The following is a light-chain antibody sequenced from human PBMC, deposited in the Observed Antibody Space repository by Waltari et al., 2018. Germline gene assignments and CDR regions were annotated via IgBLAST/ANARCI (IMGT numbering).Light chain of an antibody. J-gene: IGKJ2*01. CDR1: QSVLYSSNNKKY. Sequence: DIVMTQSPDSLAVSLGERATINCKSSQSVLYSSNNKKYLAWYQQKPGQPPKLLIYWPSTRESMVPDRFRGSGSGTDYTLTISSLQAEDVAVYYCQQDYSTPYTFCQGTKLEIK. CDR3: QQDYSTPYT. CDR2: WPS. V-gene: IGKV4-1*01.